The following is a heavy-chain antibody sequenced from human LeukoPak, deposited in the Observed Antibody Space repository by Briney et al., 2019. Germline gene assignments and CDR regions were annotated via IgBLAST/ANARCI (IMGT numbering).Heavy chain of an antibody. V-gene: IGHV4-39*01. CDR2: FYYSGST. D-gene: IGHD1-7*01. Sequence: SQTLSLTCTVSGGSISSSSYYWGWIRQPPGKGLEWIVGFYYSGSTYSNPALKSRVTISVDTSKNQFSLKLSSVTAADTAVYYCARRGRETGTTGSFDYWGQGTLVTVSS. J-gene: IGHJ4*02. CDR1: GGSISSSSYY. CDR3: ARRGRETGTTGSFDY.